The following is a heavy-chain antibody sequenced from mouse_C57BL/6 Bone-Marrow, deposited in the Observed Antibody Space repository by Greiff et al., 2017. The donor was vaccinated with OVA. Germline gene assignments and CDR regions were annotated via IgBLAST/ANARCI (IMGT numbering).Heavy chain of an antibody. Sequence: QVQLQQSGAELVRPGASVTLSCKASGYTFTDYEMHWVQQTPVHGLEWIGAIDPETGGPAYNQKFKGKAILTAAKSSGTAYMGLRSLTSEDSAVYYGTRGYSNYYAMDYWGQGTSVTVSS. CDR2: IDPETGGP. D-gene: IGHD2-5*01. CDR1: GYTFTDYE. CDR3: TRGYSNYYAMDY. V-gene: IGHV1-15*01. J-gene: IGHJ4*01.